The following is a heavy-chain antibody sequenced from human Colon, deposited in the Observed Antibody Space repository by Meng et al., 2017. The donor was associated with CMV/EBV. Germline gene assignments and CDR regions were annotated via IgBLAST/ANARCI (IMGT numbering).Heavy chain of an antibody. Sequence: CTISGDSFSIGIYYWTWIRQHPEKGLEWIGCIHYSGSIHYNPSLQGRVAISGDTSKNQFSLSLSSVTAADTAVYYCARGRDAYKVGPWGQGTLVTVSS. V-gene: IGHV4-31*03. CDR3: ARGRDAYKVGP. D-gene: IGHD5-24*01. J-gene: IGHJ5*02. CDR1: GDSFSIGIYY. CDR2: IHYSGSI.